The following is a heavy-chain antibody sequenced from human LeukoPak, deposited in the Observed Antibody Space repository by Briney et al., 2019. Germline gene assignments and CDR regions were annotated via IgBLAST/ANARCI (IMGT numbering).Heavy chain of an antibody. Sequence: SQTLSLTCAISGDSVSSSSAAWNWIRQSPSRGLEWLGRTYYRSKWYNDYAVSVKSLITINPDTSKNQFSLQLNSVTPEDTAVYYCARAGWRWLQFDYWGQGTLVTVSS. CDR2: TYYRSKWYN. CDR1: GDSVSSSSAA. V-gene: IGHV6-1*01. D-gene: IGHD5-24*01. CDR3: ARAGWRWLQFDY. J-gene: IGHJ4*02.